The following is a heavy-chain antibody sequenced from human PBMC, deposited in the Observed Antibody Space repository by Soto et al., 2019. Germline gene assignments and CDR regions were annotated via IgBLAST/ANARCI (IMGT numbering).Heavy chain of an antibody. V-gene: IGHV1-69*02. D-gene: IGHD2-15*01. Sequence: QVQLVQSGAAVKKPGSSVKVSCKASGGTFSTYSITWVRQAPGQGPEWMGRIIPVLGLANYAQKFHGRVTITADKSTCTAYMELSSLRSEDTAVYYCAKEAYCSAGSCLDDAFDIWGHGTIVTVSS. CDR2: IIPVLGLA. CDR1: GGTFSTYS. CDR3: AKEAYCSAGSCLDDAFDI. J-gene: IGHJ3*02.